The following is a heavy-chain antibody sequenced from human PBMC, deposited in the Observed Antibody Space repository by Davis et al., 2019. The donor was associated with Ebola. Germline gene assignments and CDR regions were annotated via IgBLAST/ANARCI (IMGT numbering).Heavy chain of an antibody. CDR3: ARDRNGPLYYYYGMDV. Sequence: GESLKISCAASGFTFSSYGMHWVRQAPGKGLEWVAVIWYDGSNKYYADSVKGRFTISRDNSKNTLYLQMNSLRAEDTAVYYCARDRNGPLYYYYGMDVWGQGTTVTVSS. V-gene: IGHV3-33*01. CDR1: GFTFSSYG. D-gene: IGHD2-8*01. CDR2: IWYDGSNK. J-gene: IGHJ6*02.